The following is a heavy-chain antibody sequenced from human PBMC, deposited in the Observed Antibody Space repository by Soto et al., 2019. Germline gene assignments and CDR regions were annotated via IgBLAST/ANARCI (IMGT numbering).Heavy chain of an antibody. V-gene: IGHV3-30*04. J-gene: IGHJ5*02. CDR2: VSYDGSIE. CDR3: AKDLYYYEFSLHDS. CDR1: GFTFSSYA. Sequence: AHLVESGGGVLQPGRSLRLSCTGSGFTFSSYAMHWVRLAPVKGLEWVSVVSYDGSIENYANSVSARLTISRDNFKKPVLRQINSLRVDETADYYCAKDLYYYEFSLHDSWGQGTLVTCSS. D-gene: IGHD3-22*01.